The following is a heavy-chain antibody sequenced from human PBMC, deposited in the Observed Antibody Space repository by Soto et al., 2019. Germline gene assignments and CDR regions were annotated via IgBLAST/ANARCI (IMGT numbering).Heavy chain of an antibody. D-gene: IGHD6-19*01. CDR3: ARAGTGWYWFDP. V-gene: IGHV3-74*01. Sequence: EVQLVESGGGLVQPGGSLRLSCAASGFTFSSYWMHWVRQAPGKGLVWVSRINSGGSTTSYADSVKGRFTISRDNARNTPYLQMNSLRAEDTAIYYCARAGTGWYWFDPWGQGTLVTVSS. CDR1: GFTFSSYW. CDR2: INSGGSTT. J-gene: IGHJ5*02.